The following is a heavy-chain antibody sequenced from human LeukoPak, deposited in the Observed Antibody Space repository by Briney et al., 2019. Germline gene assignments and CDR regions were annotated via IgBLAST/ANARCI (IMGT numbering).Heavy chain of an antibody. CDR1: GFPFSSYG. V-gene: IGHV3-48*02. D-gene: IGHD5-12*01. J-gene: IGHJ4*02. Sequence: GRSLRLSCAASGFPFSSYGMNWVRQAPGERLEWVSYISSSSDSIYYADSVKGRFTIFRDNAENSLFLQMNSLRDEDTAVYFLARAMRSGYDYWGRGTLVTVSS. CDR3: ARAMRSGYDY. CDR2: ISSSSDSI.